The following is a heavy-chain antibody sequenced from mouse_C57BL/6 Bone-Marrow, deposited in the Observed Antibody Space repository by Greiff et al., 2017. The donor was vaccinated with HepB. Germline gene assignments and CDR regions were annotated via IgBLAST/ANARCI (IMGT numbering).Heavy chain of an antibody. CDR2: IRNKANGYTT. CDR3: ARHHGSSYFYYFDY. CDR1: GFTFTDYY. Sequence: EVKLVESGGGLVQPGGSLSLSCAASGFTFTDYYMSWVRQPPGKALEWLGFIRNKANGYTTEYSASVKGRFTISRDNSQSILYLQMNALRAEDSATYYCARHHGSSYFYYFDYWGQVTTLTVSS. D-gene: IGHD1-1*01. V-gene: IGHV7-3*01. J-gene: IGHJ2*01.